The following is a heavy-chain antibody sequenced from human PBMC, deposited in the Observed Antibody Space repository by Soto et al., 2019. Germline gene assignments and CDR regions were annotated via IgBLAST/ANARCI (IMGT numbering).Heavy chain of an antibody. CDR2: ISYDGSNK. D-gene: IGHD6-6*01. V-gene: IGHV3-30-3*01. J-gene: IGHJ4*02. Sequence: GGSLRLSCAASGFTFSSYAMHWVRQAPGKGLEWVAVISYDGSNKYYADSVKGRFTISRDNSKNTLYLQMNSLRAEDTAVYYCARGIAAFDYWGQGTLVTVSS. CDR3: ARGIAAFDY. CDR1: GFTFSSYA.